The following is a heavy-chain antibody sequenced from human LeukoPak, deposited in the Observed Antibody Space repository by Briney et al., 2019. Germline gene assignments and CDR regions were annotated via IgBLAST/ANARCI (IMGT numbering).Heavy chain of an antibody. CDR3: ARHPGIAAAFIDY. J-gene: IGHJ4*02. D-gene: IGHD6-13*01. CDR1: GGSISSSSYY. CDR2: IYYSGST. Sequence: SETLSLTCTVSGGSISSSSYYWGWIRQPPGKGLEWIGSIYYSGSTYYNPSLKSRVTISVDTSKNQFSLKLSSVTAADTAVYYRARHPGIAAAFIDYWGQGTLVTVSS. V-gene: IGHV4-39*01.